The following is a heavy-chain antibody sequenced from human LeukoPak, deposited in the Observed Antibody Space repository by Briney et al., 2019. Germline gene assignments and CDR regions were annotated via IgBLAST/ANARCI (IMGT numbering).Heavy chain of an antibody. Sequence: SQTLSLTCTVSGGSISSDDYYWSWIRQPPGKGLEWIGYIYYSGTTYYNPSLESRVTISKDTSKHQFSLKRSFVTAADTAVYYCAREHILTGYYIGAFDYWGQETWVSVSS. CDR1: GGSISSDDYY. CDR3: AREHILTGYYIGAFDY. V-gene: IGHV4-30-4*01. J-gene: IGHJ4*02. CDR2: IYYSGTT. D-gene: IGHD3-9*01.